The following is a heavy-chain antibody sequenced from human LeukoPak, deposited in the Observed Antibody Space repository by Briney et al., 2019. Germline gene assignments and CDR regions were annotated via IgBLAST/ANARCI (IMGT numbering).Heavy chain of an antibody. CDR1: GYIFRNFG. D-gene: IGHD7-27*01. J-gene: IGHJ5*02. CDR3: ARSGDGNWFDP. V-gene: IGHV1-18*01. Sequence: ASVKVSCKASGYIFRNFGMAWVRQAPGQGLQWMGWISAYNGDTNYAQKFQGRITLTTDTSTSTGYMEVRSLRYDDTAVYYCARSGDGNWFDPWGQGTLVTVTS. CDR2: ISAYNGDT.